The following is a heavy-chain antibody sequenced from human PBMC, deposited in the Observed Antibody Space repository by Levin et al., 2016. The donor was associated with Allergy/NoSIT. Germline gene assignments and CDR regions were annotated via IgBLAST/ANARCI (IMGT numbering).Heavy chain of an antibody. CDR3: ARERVAAGRYFDS. D-gene: IGHD6-13*01. CDR2: IFYIGRT. V-gene: IGHV4-31*02. Sequence: RQAPGKGLEYIGYIFYIGRTYYNPSLKSRVTISVDRSKNQFLLKLTSVTAADTAVYYCARERVAAGRYFDSWGQGTLVTVSS. J-gene: IGHJ4*02.